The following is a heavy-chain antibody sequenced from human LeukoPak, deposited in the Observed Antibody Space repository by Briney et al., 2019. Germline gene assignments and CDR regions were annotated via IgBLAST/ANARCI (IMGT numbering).Heavy chain of an antibody. D-gene: IGHD4-11*01. CDR3: ATTTS. V-gene: IGHV4-39*01. J-gene: IGHJ4*02. CDR1: GDSISSRSYY. Sequence: PSETLSLTCTVSGDSISSRSYYWGWIRQPPGKGLEWIGSIYYSGSPNYNPSLKGRVTISMDMSKNQFSLKLRSVTATDTAVYYCATTTSWGQGTLVTVSS. CDR2: IYYSGSP.